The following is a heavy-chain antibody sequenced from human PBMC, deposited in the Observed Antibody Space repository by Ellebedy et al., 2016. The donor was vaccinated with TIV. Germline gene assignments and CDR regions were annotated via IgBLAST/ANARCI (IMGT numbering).Heavy chain of an antibody. J-gene: IGHJ6*02. Sequence: ASVKVSCKASGYTFTSYYMHWVRQAPGQGLEWMGWIDPNTGATNYAQKFQGRVTMTRDTSISTAYLELSRLTSDDSALYYCARDDEAAAIRAFYGLDVWGQGTTVTVSS. CDR2: IDPNTGAT. CDR3: ARDDEAAAIRAFYGLDV. CDR1: GYTFTSYY. D-gene: IGHD6-13*01. V-gene: IGHV1-2*02.